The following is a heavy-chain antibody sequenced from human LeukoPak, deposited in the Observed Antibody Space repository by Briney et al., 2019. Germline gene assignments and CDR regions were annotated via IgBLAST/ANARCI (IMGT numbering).Heavy chain of an antibody. Sequence: SGGSLRLSCAASGFTFSSYSMNWVRQAPGKGLEWVSSISSSSSYIYYADSVKGRFTISRDNAKNSLYLQMNSPRAEDTAVYYCARDMGPDYGDSWYFDLWGRGTLVTVSS. V-gene: IGHV3-21*01. D-gene: IGHD4-17*01. CDR3: ARDMGPDYGDSWYFDL. CDR1: GFTFSSYS. CDR2: ISSSSSYI. J-gene: IGHJ2*01.